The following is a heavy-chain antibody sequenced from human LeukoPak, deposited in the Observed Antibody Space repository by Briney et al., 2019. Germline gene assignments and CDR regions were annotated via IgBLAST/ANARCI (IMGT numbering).Heavy chain of an antibody. D-gene: IGHD3-3*02. CDR1: GNSISSGDNY. V-gene: IGHV4-61*02. Sequence: SQTLSLTCTVSGNSISSGDNYWSWIRQPAGKGLEWIGRIYTSGSTNYNPSLKSRVTISGDTSKNQFSLKLSSVTAADTAVYYCARGVSSFDYWGQGTLVTVSS. CDR3: ARGVSSFDY. CDR2: IYTSGST. J-gene: IGHJ4*02.